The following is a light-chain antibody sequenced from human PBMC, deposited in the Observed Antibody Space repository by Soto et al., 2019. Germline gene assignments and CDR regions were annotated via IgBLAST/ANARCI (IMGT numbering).Light chain of an antibody. Sequence: ELVMTQSPATLSVSPGERATLSCRASQSVSSNLAWYQQKPGQAPRLLIYGASTRATGIPARFSGSGSGTELTITISSLQSEDGAVYDCQQYNNWPKTFGQGTKVDI. CDR3: QQYNNWPKT. CDR1: QSVSSN. CDR2: GAS. J-gene: IGKJ1*01. V-gene: IGKV3-15*01.